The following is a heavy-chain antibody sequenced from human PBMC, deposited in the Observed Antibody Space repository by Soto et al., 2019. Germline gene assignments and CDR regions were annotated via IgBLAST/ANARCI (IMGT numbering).Heavy chain of an antibody. CDR3: AGTEGRSTRGDY. CDR1: GYSFTTYG. CDR2: ISTYNGDT. V-gene: IGHV1-18*01. Sequence: QVQLVQSGAEVKKPGASVRVSCKASGYSFTTYGVTWVRQAPGQGLEWMGWISTYNGDTRVAQQHQGRVTLTTDTSTNAAHMELRSLRSDDTAIYYCAGTEGRSTRGDYWGQGTLVTVSS. D-gene: IGHD2-8*01. J-gene: IGHJ4*02.